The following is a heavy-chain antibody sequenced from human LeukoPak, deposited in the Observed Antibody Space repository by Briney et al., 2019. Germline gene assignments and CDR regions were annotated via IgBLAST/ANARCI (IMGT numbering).Heavy chain of an antibody. CDR3: ARDSSGYRRFDF. J-gene: IGHJ4*02. V-gene: IGHV3-30*02. CDR2: IRYDGSNK. D-gene: IGHD3-22*01. CDR1: KFTFSTYG. Sequence: GGSLRLSCAAFKFTFSTYGMHWVRQAPGKGLEWVAFIRYDGSNKYYADSVKGRFTISRDNVNNSLHLLMNSLRADDTAVYHCARDSSGYRRFDFWGQGTLVTVSS.